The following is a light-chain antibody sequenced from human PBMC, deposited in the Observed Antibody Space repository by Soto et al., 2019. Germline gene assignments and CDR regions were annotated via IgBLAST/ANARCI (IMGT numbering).Light chain of an antibody. J-gene: IGLJ2*01. CDR1: SSDVGGYNY. Sequence: QSALTQPPSASGSPGQSVTISCTGTSSDVGGYNYVSWYQQHPGKAPKVMMYEVSKRPSGVPDRFSGSKSGNTASLTVSGPQAEDEADYYCSSFAGSNEVVFGGGTKVTVL. CDR3: SSFAGSNEVV. V-gene: IGLV2-8*01. CDR2: EVS.